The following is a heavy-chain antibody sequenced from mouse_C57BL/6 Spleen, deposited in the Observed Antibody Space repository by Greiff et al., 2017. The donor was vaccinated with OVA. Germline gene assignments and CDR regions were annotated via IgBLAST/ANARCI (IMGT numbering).Heavy chain of an antibody. V-gene: IGHV1-69*01. J-gene: IGHJ3*01. D-gene: IGHD3-2*02. CDR2: IDPSDSYT. CDR3: ARRTAQATYGFAY. CDR1: GYTFTSYW. Sequence: VQLQQPGAELVMPGASVKLSCKASGYTFTSYWMHWVKQRPGQGLEWIGEIDPSDSYTNYNQKFKGKSTLTVDKSSSTAYMQLSSLTSEDSAVYYCARRTAQATYGFAYWGQGTLVTVSA.